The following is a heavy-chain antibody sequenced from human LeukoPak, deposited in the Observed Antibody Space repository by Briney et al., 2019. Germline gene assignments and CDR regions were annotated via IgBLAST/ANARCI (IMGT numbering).Heavy chain of an antibody. V-gene: IGHV4-34*01. J-gene: IGHJ4*02. Sequence: PSETLSLTCAVYGGSFSGYYWSWIRQPPGKGLEWIGEINHSGSTNYNPSLKSRVTISVDASKNQFSLKLSSVTAADTAVYYCARVRYYYGSGSAYIDYWGQGTLVTVSS. CDR3: ARVRYYYGSGSAYIDY. D-gene: IGHD3-10*01. CDR1: GGSFSGYY. CDR2: INHSGST.